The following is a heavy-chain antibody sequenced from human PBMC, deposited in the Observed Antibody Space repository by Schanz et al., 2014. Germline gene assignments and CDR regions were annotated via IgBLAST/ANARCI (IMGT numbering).Heavy chain of an antibody. CDR2: IHYSRGT. CDR1: GGSISGYY. V-gene: IGHV4-59*08. Sequence: QVQLQESGPGLVTPSETLSLTCAVSGGSISGYYWSWIRQPPGKGLEWIAFIHYSRGTNYNPSPKDRLTNLVSETKKNSPYRVTTVPAADTAVYYCSRHVGSSWFYAFDIWGPGTMVTVSS. J-gene: IGHJ3*02. CDR3: SRHVGSSWFYAFDI. D-gene: IGHD6-13*01.